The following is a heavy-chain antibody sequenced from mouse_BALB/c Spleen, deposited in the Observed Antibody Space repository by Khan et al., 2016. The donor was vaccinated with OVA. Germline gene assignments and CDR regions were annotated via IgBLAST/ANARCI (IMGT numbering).Heavy chain of an antibody. Sequence: QVQLQQPGAELVRPGASVKLSCKASAYTFTDYWLNRVKQRPGQGLDWIGMIDPSDSDTHYNQMFKDKATLTVDKSSSTAYMQLSSLTSEDSAVYYCATCLMEAMDYWGQGTSVTVPS. V-gene: IGHV1-61*01. CDR3: ATCLMEAMDY. J-gene: IGHJ4*01. CDR1: AYTFTDYW. CDR2: IDPSDSDT.